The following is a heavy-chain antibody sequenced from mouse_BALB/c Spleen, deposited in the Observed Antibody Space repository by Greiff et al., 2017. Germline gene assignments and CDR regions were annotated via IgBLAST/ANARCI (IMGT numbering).Heavy chain of an antibody. CDR3: ARGLLSYAMDY. J-gene: IGHJ4*01. Sequence: EVMLVESGGGLVKPGGSLKLSCAASGFAFSSYDMSWVRQTPEKRLEWVAYISSGGGSTYYPDTVKGRFTISRDNAKNTLYLQMSSLKSEDTAMYYCARGLLSYAMDYWGQGTSVTVSS. V-gene: IGHV5-12-1*01. CDR1: GFAFSSYD. D-gene: IGHD2-10*01. CDR2: ISSGGGST.